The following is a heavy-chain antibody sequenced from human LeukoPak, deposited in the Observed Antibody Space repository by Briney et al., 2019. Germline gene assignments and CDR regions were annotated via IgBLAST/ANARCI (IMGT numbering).Heavy chain of an antibody. V-gene: IGHV4-39*07. CDR2: IYYSGST. Sequence: SETLSLTCTVSGGSISSSSYYWGWIRQPPGKGLEWIGSIYYSGSTYYNPSLKSRVTISVDTSKNQFSLKLSSVTAADTAVYYCAKDLLYYSGSGSPPEYWGQGTLVTVSS. J-gene: IGHJ4*02. D-gene: IGHD3-10*01. CDR3: AKDLLYYSGSGSPPEY. CDR1: GGSISSSSYY.